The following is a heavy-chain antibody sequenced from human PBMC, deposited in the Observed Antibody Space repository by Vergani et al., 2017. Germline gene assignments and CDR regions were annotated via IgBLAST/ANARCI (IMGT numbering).Heavy chain of an antibody. J-gene: IGHJ4*02. CDR2: IYSGGST. D-gene: IGHD6-13*01. CDR3: ARVRGTYIEQQPKTYYFDY. Sequence: EVQLVESGGGLVQPGGSLRFSCAASGFTVSSNYMSWVRQAPGKGLEWVSVIYSGGSTYYADSVKGRFTISRDNSKNTLYLQMNSLRAEDTAVYYCARVRGTYIEQQPKTYYFDYWGQGTLVTVSS. V-gene: IGHV3-66*01. CDR1: GFTVSSNY.